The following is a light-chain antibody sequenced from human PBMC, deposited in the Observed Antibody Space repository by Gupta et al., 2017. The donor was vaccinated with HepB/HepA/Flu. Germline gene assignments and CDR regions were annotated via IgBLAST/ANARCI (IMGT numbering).Light chain of an antibody. CDR1: SSDVGAYNY. CDR3: SSYTSSSLYV. J-gene: IGLJ1*01. V-gene: IGLV2-14*01. Sequence: QSALTQPASVSGSPGQSITISCPGTSSDVGAYNYVSWYQQHPGKAPKLMIYDVSNRPSGVSNRFSGSKSGNTASLTISGLQAEDEADYYCSSYTSSSLYVFGTGTKVTVL. CDR2: DVS.